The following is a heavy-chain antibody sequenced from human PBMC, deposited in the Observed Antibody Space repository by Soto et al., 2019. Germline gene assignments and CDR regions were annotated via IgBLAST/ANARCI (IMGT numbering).Heavy chain of an antibody. D-gene: IGHD2-2*01. CDR1: GGSISRYC. V-gene: IGHV4-34*01. CDR2: IYHSGST. CDR3: ASWRAGRMHCISTSCYGYWFDP. J-gene: IGHJ5*02. Sequence: PSETLSLTRTVSGGSISRYCWSWIRQPPGKGLEWIGEIYHSGSTNYNPSLKSRVTISVDKSKNQFSLKLSSVTAADTAVYYCASWRAGRMHCISTSCYGYWFDPWGQGTLVT.